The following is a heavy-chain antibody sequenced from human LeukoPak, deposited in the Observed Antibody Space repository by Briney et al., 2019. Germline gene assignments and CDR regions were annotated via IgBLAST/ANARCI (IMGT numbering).Heavy chain of an antibody. V-gene: IGHV3-23*01. CDR1: GFTFSSPA. D-gene: IGHD2-15*01. J-gene: IGHJ4*02. CDR2: ISNNGGYT. Sequence: GGSLRLSCAASGFTFSSPAMSWVRQAPGKGLEWASAISNNGGYTYYADSVQGRFTISRDNSKSTLCLQMNSLRAEDTAVYYCAKQLGYCSDGSCYFPYWGQGTLVTVSS. CDR3: AKQLGYCSDGSCYFPY.